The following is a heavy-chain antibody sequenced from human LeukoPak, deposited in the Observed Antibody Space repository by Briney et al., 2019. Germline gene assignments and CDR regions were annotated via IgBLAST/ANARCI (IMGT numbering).Heavy chain of an antibody. CDR2: INQDGSKE. Sequence: GGSLRLSCAASGFTFSSYAMSWVRQAPGKGLEWVAHINQDGSKEHYMDSVKARFTISRDNAKNSLSLQMNSLRAEDTAVYYCVRDGGVSGYDLLDYWGQGTLVTVSS. J-gene: IGHJ4*02. CDR3: VRDGGVSGYDLLDY. D-gene: IGHD5-12*01. V-gene: IGHV3-7*01. CDR1: GFTFSSYA.